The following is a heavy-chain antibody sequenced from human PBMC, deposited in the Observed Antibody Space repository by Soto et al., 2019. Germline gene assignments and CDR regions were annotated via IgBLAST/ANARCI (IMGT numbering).Heavy chain of an antibody. Sequence: SVHVSRMASRYTFTSYYLHWVRQAPGQGREWMGWSNPITGGTNYAPKFQGRVTRTRDTTNTTAYLVLSRLRSDDTAVYYCERNYYDSSDRDYLDYWGQGTPVTVSS. D-gene: IGHD3-22*01. J-gene: IGHJ4*02. CDR1: RYTFTSYY. CDR2: SNPITGGT. CDR3: ERNYYDSSDRDYLDY. V-gene: IGHV1-2*02.